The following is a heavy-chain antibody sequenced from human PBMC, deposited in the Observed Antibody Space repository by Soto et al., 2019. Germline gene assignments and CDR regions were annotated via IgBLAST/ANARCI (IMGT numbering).Heavy chain of an antibody. CDR1: GFTCSSYA. CDR3: ARVRFGELV. J-gene: IGHJ4*02. Sequence: EVQLLESGGGLVQPGGSLRLSCAASGFTCSSYAMSWVRQAPGKGLEWVSIIGVGGGERYYPESVKGRFTISRDNSRDTLYLEMNSLRDEDTAVYYCARVRFGELVWGQGTLVTVSS. CDR2: IGVGGGER. V-gene: IGHV3-23*01. D-gene: IGHD3-10*01.